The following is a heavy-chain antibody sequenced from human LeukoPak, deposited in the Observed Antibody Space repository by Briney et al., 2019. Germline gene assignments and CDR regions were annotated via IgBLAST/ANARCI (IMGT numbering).Heavy chain of an antibody. J-gene: IGHJ6*03. Sequence: PGGSLRLSCAASGFTFSSYGMHWVRQAPGKGLEWVAVISYDGSNKYYADSVKGRFTISRDNSKNTLYLQMNSLRAEDTAVYYCARGTLSGYSYDHHYYYMDVWGKGTTVTVSS. CDR1: GFTFSSYG. CDR2: ISYDGSNK. D-gene: IGHD5-18*01. CDR3: ARGTLSGYSYDHHYYYMDV. V-gene: IGHV3-30*19.